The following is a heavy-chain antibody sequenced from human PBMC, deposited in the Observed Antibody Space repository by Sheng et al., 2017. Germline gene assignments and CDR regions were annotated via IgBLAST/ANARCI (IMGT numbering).Heavy chain of an antibody. D-gene: IGHD5-12*01. CDR2: IYYSGST. CDR3: ARSGQEMATIRAGAFDI. Sequence: QLQLQESGPGLVKPSETLSLTCTVSGGSISSSSYYWGWIRQPPGKGLEWIGSIYYSGSTYYNPSLKSRVTISVDTSKNQFSLKLSSVTAADTAVYYCARSGQEMATIRAGAFDIWGQGDNGTPSLQ. V-gene: IGHV4-39*07. J-gene: IGHJ3*02. CDR1: GGSISSSSYY.